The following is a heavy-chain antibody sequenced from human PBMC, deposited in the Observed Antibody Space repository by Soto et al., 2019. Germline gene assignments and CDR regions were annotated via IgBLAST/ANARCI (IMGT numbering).Heavy chain of an antibody. Sequence: QVQLQESGPGLVKPSQTLSLTCTVSGGSISSAYYYWSWIRQPPGKGLEWIGPIYDSGSTYSNPSLQGQVTISTDTSKNQFSLKLSSVTAADTAVYYCARGPSGDKVDYWGQGTLVTVSS. D-gene: IGHD7-27*01. CDR1: GGSISSAYYY. J-gene: IGHJ4*02. CDR3: ARGPSGDKVDY. CDR2: IYDSGST. V-gene: IGHV4-30-4*01.